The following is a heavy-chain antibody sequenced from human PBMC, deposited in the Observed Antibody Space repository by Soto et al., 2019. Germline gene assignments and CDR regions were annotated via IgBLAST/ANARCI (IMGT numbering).Heavy chain of an antibody. Sequence: WETLSLTCAVYGGSFSGYYWSWIRQPPGKGLEWIGEINHSGSTNYNPSLKSRVTISVDTSKNQFSLKLSSVTAADTAVYYCARFSSSWYRRELDYWGQGTLVTVSS. CDR3: ARFSSSWYRRELDY. J-gene: IGHJ4*02. V-gene: IGHV4-34*01. CDR2: INHSGST. D-gene: IGHD6-13*01. CDR1: GGSFSGYY.